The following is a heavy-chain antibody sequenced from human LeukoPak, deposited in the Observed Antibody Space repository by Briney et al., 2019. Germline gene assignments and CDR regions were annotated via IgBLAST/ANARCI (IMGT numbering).Heavy chain of an antibody. Sequence: GASVKVSCKASGGTFSSYAISWVRQAPGQGLEWMGRIIPILGIANYAQKFQGRVTITADKSTSTAYMELSSLRSEDTAVYYCARQIVGATSSDYWGQGNLVTVSS. CDR3: ARQIVGATSSDY. J-gene: IGHJ4*02. D-gene: IGHD1-26*01. CDR2: IIPILGIA. V-gene: IGHV1-69*04. CDR1: GGTFSSYA.